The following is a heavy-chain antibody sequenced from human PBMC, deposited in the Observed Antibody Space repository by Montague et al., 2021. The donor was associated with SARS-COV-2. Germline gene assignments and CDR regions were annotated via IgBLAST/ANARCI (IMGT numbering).Heavy chain of an antibody. Sequence: SETLSLTCTVSGGSLSSGRYYWGWIRQPAGKGLEWIARIYSSGCTYDHPSLKSRVTISVDTAKNQFSLKVSSVTAADTAVYYCARMSWPRYGMDVWGQGTPVTVSS. CDR3: ARMSWPRYGMDV. V-gene: IGHV4-61*10. J-gene: IGHJ6*02. D-gene: IGHD6-13*01. CDR2: IYSSGCT. CDR1: GGSLSSGRYY.